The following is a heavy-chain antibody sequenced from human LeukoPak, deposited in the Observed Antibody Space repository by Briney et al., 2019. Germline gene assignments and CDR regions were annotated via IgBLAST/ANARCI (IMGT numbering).Heavy chain of an antibody. J-gene: IGHJ5*02. CDR2: IYYSGST. CDR1: GGSINSYY. D-gene: IGHD6-19*01. CDR3: ARADSSGWNNWFDP. V-gene: IGHV4-59*01. Sequence: PSETLSLTCSVSGGSINSYYWSWIRQPPGKGLEWIGYIYYSGSTNYNPSLKSRVTISVDTSKNQFSLKLSSVTAADTAVYYCARADSSGWNNWFDPWGQGTLVTVSS.